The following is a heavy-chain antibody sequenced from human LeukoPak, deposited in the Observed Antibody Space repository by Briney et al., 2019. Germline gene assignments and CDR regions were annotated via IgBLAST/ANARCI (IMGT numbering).Heavy chain of an antibody. CDR1: GFTFSSYA. D-gene: IGHD3-16*01. CDR2: ISGSGGST. V-gene: IGHV3-23*01. CDR3: AKGKGDTGGSFDY. J-gene: IGHJ4*02. Sequence: GGSLRLSCAASGFTFSSYAMSWVRQAPGKGLEWVSGISGSGGSTYYADSVKGRITISRDNSKNTLYLQMNSLRAEDTAVYYCAKGKGDTGGSFDYWGQRTLATVSS.